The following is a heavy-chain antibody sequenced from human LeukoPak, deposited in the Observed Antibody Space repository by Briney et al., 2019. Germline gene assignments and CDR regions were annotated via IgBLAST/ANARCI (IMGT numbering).Heavy chain of an antibody. Sequence: GGSLRLPCAASGVTVSSNYMSWVRQAPGKGLEWVSVIYSGGSTYYADSVKGRFTISRDNSKNTLYLQMNSLRAEDTAVYYCARARGYCSGGSCYADGMDVWGQGTTVTVSS. CDR1: GVTVSSNY. CDR3: ARARGYCSGGSCYADGMDV. D-gene: IGHD2-15*01. CDR2: IYSGGST. J-gene: IGHJ6*02. V-gene: IGHV3-53*01.